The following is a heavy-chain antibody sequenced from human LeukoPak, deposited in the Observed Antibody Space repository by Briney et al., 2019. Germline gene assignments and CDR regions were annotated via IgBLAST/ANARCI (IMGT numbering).Heavy chain of an antibody. CDR2: INPNNGGT. J-gene: IGHJ4*02. Sequence: ASVKVSCKASGYTFIDYYMHRVRQAPGQGLEWMGWINPNNGGTNYAQEFQGRVTMTRDTSISTAYMELSSLRSNDTAVYYCARSLFVLVSSALGYWGQGTLVTVSS. V-gene: IGHV1-2*02. CDR1: GYTFIDYY. CDR3: ARSLFVLVSSALGY. D-gene: IGHD2-2*01.